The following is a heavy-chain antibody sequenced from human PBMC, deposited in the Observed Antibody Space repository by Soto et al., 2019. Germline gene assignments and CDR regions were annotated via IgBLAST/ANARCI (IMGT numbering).Heavy chain of an antibody. CDR3: ARQGAGHYYYYGMDV. J-gene: IGHJ6*02. CDR2: IYYSGST. V-gene: IGHV4-59*08. Sequence: SETLSLTCTVSGGSISSYYWSWIRQPPGKGLEWIGYIYYSGSTNYNPSLKSRVTISVDTSKNQFSLKLSSVTAADTAVYYCARQGAGHYYYYGMDVSGQGTTVTVSS. CDR1: GGSISSYY. D-gene: IGHD6-19*01.